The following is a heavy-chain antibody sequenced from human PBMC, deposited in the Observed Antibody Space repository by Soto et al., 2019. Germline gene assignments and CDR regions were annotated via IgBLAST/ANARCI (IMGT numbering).Heavy chain of an antibody. J-gene: IGHJ4*02. Sequence: EVHLLESGGGLVQPGGSLRLSCAASGFIFSNYAMFWFRQAPGKGLEWVSTIYAAGEGKYYAGSVKGRFTISRDNSRDTLFLQMDSLRVEDTAMYFCAKDLIRGDGYEVPDYRGQGTLVTVSS. D-gene: IGHD3-10*01. CDR2: IYAAGEGK. CDR1: GFIFSNYA. CDR3: AKDLIRGDGYEVPDY. V-gene: IGHV3-23*01.